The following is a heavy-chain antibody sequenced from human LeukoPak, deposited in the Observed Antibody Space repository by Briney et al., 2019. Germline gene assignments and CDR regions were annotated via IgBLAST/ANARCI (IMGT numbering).Heavy chain of an antibody. CDR2: IRYDESNK. CDR3: AKKGYYDGSGYYMYYFDH. D-gene: IGHD3-22*01. Sequence: GGSLRLSCAASGFTFSSYGMHWVRQAPGKGLEWVAFIRYDESNKYYADSVKGRFTISRDNSKNTLFLQMDSLRAEDTAVYYCAKKGYYDGSGYYMYYFDHWGQGTLVTVSS. J-gene: IGHJ4*02. CDR1: GFTFSSYG. V-gene: IGHV3-30*02.